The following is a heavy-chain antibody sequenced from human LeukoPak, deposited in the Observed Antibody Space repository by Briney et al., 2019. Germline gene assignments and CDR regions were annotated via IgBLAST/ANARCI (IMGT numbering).Heavy chain of an antibody. CDR2: ISGSGSST. Sequence: PGGSLRPSCPASGFTFSSYAMSWDRQAPGKGLEWVSAISGSGSSTYYADSVKGRFTISRDNSKNTLFLQMNNLRAEDTAVYYCAKRLVAAGLYFDYWGQGDLVTVSS. CDR3: AKRLVAAGLYFDY. D-gene: IGHD6-13*01. V-gene: IGHV3-23*01. J-gene: IGHJ4*02. CDR1: GFTFSSYA.